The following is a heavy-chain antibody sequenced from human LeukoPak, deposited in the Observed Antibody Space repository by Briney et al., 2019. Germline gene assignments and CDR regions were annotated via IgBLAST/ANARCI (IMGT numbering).Heavy chain of an antibody. D-gene: IGHD3-16*02. CDR3: ARGGDYVWGSYRSAFDC. V-gene: IGHV3-21*01. J-gene: IGHJ4*02. Sequence: GGSLRLSCAASGFSFSSYTMNWVRQAPGKGLECLSSISTSSGDINHADSVKGRFTISRDNADKSLYLQMNSLRVEDTAVYYCARGGDYVWGSYRSAFDCWGRGTLVTVSS. CDR2: ISTSSGDI. CDR1: GFSFSSYT.